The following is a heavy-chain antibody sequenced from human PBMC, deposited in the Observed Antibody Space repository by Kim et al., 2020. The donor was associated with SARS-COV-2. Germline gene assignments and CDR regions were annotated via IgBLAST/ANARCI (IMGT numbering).Heavy chain of an antibody. CDR2: SYSDGSAT. CDR1: GFSFSSYW. CDR3: DSSYALAV. J-gene: IGHJ6*02. V-gene: IGHV3-74*01. Sequence: GGSLRLSCAASGFSFSSYWMHWVRQAPGKGLVWVSRSYSDGSATTYADSVRGRFTISRDNAKNMLYLQMNSLRAEDTALCASDSSYALAVWGQGTTVTVSS.